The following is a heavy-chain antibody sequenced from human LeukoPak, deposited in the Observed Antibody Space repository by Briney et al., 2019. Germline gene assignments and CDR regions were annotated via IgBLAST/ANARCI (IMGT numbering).Heavy chain of an antibody. CDR2: INHSGST. CDR3: ARGGPYDSSGYYQLDY. D-gene: IGHD3-22*01. V-gene: IGHV4-34*01. Sequence: SSETLSLTCAVYGGSFSGYYWSWIRQPPGKGLEWIEEINHSGSTNYNPSLKSRVTISVDTSMNQFSLKLSSVTAADTAVYYCARGGPYDSSGYYQLDYWGQGTLVTVSS. CDR1: GGSFSGYY. J-gene: IGHJ4*02.